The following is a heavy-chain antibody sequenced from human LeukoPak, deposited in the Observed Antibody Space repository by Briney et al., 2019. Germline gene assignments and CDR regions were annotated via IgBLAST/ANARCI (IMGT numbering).Heavy chain of an antibody. CDR3: ARGFMVRGVKGFDY. V-gene: IGHV4-39*07. CDR1: GGSISSSSYY. D-gene: IGHD3-10*01. J-gene: IGHJ4*02. Sequence: SETLSLTCTVSGGSISSSSYYWGWIRQPPGKGLEWIGEINHSGSTNYNPSLKSRVTISVDTSKNQFFLKLSSVTAADTAVYYCARGFMVRGVKGFDYWGQGTLVTVSS. CDR2: INHSGST.